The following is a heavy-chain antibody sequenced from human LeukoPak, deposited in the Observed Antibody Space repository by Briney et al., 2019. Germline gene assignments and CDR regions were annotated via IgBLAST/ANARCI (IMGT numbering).Heavy chain of an antibody. V-gene: IGHV3-30*18. Sequence: GGSLRLSCAASGFTFSSYGMHRVRQAPGKGLEWVAVISYDGSNKYYADSVKGRFTISRDNSKNTLYLQMNSLRAEDTAVYYCAKKIRSYYGMDVWGQGATVTVSS. CDR1: GFTFSSYG. CDR3: AKKIRSYYGMDV. J-gene: IGHJ6*02. D-gene: IGHD4-17*01. CDR2: ISYDGSNK.